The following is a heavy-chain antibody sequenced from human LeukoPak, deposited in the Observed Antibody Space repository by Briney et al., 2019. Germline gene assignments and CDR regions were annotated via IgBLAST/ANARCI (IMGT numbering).Heavy chain of an antibody. CDR1: GFTFSNAW. V-gene: IGHV3-15*01. CDR2: IKSKTDGGTT. J-gene: IGHJ4*02. Sequence: GGSLRLSCAASGFTFSNAWMSWVRQAPGKGLEWVGRIKSKTDGGTTDYAAPVKGRFTISRDDSKNTLYLQMNSLKTEDTAVYYCTTDRRYYYDSSGYYYAAAPFDYWGQGTLVTVSS. CDR3: TTDRRYYYDSSGYYYAAAPFDY. D-gene: IGHD3-22*01.